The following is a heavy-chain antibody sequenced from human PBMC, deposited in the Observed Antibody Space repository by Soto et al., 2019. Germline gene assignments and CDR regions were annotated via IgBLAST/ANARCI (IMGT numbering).Heavy chain of an antibody. CDR3: ARDYCSSTSCPYYYYYGMDV. CDR2: IIPILGIA. V-gene: IGHV1-69*08. CDR1: GGTFSSYT. Sequence: QVQLVQSGAEVKKPGSSVKVSCKASGGTFSSYTISWVRQAPGQGLEWMGRIIPILGIANYAQKFQGRVTITADKSTSTAYMELSSLRSDDTAVYYCARDYCSSTSCPYYYYYGMDVWGQGTTVTVSS. D-gene: IGHD2-2*01. J-gene: IGHJ6*02.